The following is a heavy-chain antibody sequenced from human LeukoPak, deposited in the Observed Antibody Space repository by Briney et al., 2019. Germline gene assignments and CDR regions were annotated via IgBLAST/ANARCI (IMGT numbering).Heavy chain of an antibody. CDR2: INTNTGNP. V-gene: IGHV7-4-1*02. CDR3: ARATIVVVNGDDYGMDV. CDR1: GYTFTSYA. D-gene: IGHD3-22*01. Sequence: ASVKVSCKASGYTFTSYAMNWVRQAPGQGLEWMGWINTNTGNPTYAQGFTGRFVFSLDTSVSTAYLQISSLRAEDTAVYYCARATIVVVNGDDYGMDVWGQGTTVTVSS. J-gene: IGHJ6*02.